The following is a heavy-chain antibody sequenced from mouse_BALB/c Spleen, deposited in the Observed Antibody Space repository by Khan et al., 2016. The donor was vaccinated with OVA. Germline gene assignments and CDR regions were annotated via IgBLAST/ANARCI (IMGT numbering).Heavy chain of an antibody. CDR3: TRRISYFALDY. J-gene: IGHJ4*01. D-gene: IGHD2-4*01. Sequence: QFQLVQSGPELKKPGETVKISCKASGYTFTNYGMNWVKQAPGKGLKWMGWITTYTGEPTYADDFKGRFAFSLETSASTAYLQINNLKNEDTATYFCTRRISYFALDYWGQVTSVTVSS. V-gene: IGHV9-3-1*01. CDR2: ITTYTGEP. CDR1: GYTFTNYG.